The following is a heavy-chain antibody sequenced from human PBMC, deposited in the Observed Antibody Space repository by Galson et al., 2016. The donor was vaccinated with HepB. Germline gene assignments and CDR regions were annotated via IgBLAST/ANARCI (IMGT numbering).Heavy chain of an antibody. J-gene: IGHJ2*01. CDR3: ARDRVVCDRDCSTSGYFDL. CDR2: ISPIYGRS. V-gene: IGHV1-69*13. Sequence: SVKVSCKASGGTFSNYAISWVRQAPGQGLEWMGGISPIYGRSNYAQKFQGRVTITADESTSIAHMEVSRLKSEDTAVYYCARDRVVCDRDCSTSGYFDLWGGGTLVTVSS. D-gene: IGHD2-21*02. CDR1: GGTFSNYA.